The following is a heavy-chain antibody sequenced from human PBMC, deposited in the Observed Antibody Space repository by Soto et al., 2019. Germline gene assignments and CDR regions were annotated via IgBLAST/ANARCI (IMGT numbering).Heavy chain of an antibody. CDR3: ARDVREISGAYYYYGMDV. D-gene: IGHD2-15*01. Sequence: ASVKVSCKASGGTFSSYAISWVRQAPGQGLEWMGGIIPLFGTANYAQKFQGRVTITTDKSTSTAYMELRSLRPDDTAVYYCARDVREISGAYYYYGMDVWGQGTTVTVSS. CDR2: IIPLFGTA. CDR1: GGTFSSYA. J-gene: IGHJ6*02. V-gene: IGHV1-69*05.